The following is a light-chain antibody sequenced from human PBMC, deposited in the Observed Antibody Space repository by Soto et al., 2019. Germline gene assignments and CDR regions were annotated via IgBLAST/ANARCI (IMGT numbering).Light chain of an antibody. CDR3: HQYNTYPYT. J-gene: IGKJ2*01. CDR1: QSISSW. Sequence: DIQMTQSPSTLSASVGDRVTITCRASQSISSWLGWYQQRPGKAPNLLIYKASTLESGVPSRFSGSASGTEFTLTISSLQPDDFATYYCHQYNTYPYTFGQGTKLEIK. V-gene: IGKV1-5*03. CDR2: KAS.